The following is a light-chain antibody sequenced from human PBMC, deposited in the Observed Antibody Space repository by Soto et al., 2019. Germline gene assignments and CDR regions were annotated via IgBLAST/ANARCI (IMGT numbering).Light chain of an antibody. CDR3: QQYGSSPYT. V-gene: IGKV3-20*01. CDR2: GAS. Sequence: EIVLTQSPGTLSLSPGERATLSCRASQSVSSNYLAWYQQKPGQAPRLLIYGASSRATGIPDRFSGSGSGTDFPLTISRLESEDFAVYYCQQYGSSPYTFGQGAKLEIK. CDR1: QSVSSNY. J-gene: IGKJ2*01.